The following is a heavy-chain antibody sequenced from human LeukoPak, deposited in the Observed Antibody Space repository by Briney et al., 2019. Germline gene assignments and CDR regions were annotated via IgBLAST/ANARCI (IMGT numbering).Heavy chain of an antibody. J-gene: IGHJ5*02. CDR1: GFTFSSYE. CDR2: IYYSGST. V-gene: IGHV4-39*07. D-gene: IGHD3-10*01. Sequence: GSLRLSCAASGFTFSSYEMNWVRQPPGKGLEWIGSIYYSGSTYYSPSLKSRVTISIDTSKNQFSLKLSSVTAADTAVYYCARRPGWFDPWGQGTLVTVSS. CDR3: ARRPGWFDP.